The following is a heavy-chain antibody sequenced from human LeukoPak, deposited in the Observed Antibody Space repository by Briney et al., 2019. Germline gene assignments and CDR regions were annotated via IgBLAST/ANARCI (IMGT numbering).Heavy chain of an antibody. V-gene: IGHV4-31*03. CDR3: ARWARYDFWSGDFDY. Sequence: SQTLSLTCTVSGGSISSGGYYWSWIRQHPGTGLEWIGYIYYSGSTYYNPSLKSRVTISVDTSKNQFSLRLSSVTAADTAVYYCARWARYDFWSGDFDYWGQGTLVTVSS. D-gene: IGHD3-3*01. CDR2: IYYSGST. J-gene: IGHJ4*02. CDR1: GGSISSGGYY.